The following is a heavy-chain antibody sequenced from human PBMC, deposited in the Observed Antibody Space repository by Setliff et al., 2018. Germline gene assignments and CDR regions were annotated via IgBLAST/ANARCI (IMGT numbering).Heavy chain of an antibody. J-gene: IGHJ2*01. D-gene: IGHD6-19*01. CDR1: GDSINSGSYY. Sequence: ASETLSLTCTVSGDSINSGSYYWSWLRQHPGKGLEWIGYVHSSGFNFYNPSLRSRVSISQDMSKNQFSLKLSDVTAADTAVYYCARSRTIAVKGGVFAVWGRGTLVTVS. V-gene: IGHV4-31*03. CDR2: VHSSGFN. CDR3: ARSRTIAVKGGVFAV.